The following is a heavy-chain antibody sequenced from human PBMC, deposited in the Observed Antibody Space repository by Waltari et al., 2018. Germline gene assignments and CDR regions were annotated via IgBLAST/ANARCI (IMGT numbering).Heavy chain of an antibody. V-gene: IGHV1-69*01. CDR3: AREVNSNYLGAENYYYYGMDV. CDR2: IIPIFGTA. D-gene: IGHD4-4*01. Sequence: QVQLVQSGAEVKKPGSSVKVSCKASGGTFSSYAISWVRQAPGQGLEWMGGIIPIFGTANYAQKFQGRVTITADESTSTAYMELSSLRSEDTAVYYCAREVNSNYLGAENYYYYGMDVWGQGTTVIVSS. CDR1: GGTFSSYA. J-gene: IGHJ6*02.